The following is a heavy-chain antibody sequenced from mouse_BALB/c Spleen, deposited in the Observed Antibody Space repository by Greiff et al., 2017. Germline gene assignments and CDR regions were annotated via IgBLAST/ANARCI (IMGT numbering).Heavy chain of an antibody. CDR3: ARHGGLDAMDY. V-gene: IGHV5-12-2*01. CDR2: ISNGGGST. J-gene: IGHJ4*01. CDR1: GFTFSSYT. Sequence: DVMLVESGGGLVQPGGSLKLSCAASGFTFSSYTMSWVRQTPEKRLEWVAYISNGGGSTYYPDTVKGRFTISRDNAKNTLYLQMSSLKSEDTAMYYCARHGGLDAMDYWGKGTSVTVSS. D-gene: IGHD2-4*01.